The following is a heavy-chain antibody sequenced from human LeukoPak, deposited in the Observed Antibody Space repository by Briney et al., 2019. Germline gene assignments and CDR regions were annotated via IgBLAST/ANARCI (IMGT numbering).Heavy chain of an antibody. V-gene: IGHV4-39*01. J-gene: IGHJ3*02. D-gene: IGHD4-17*01. CDR1: GGSISSSSYY. CDR3: ARQDEGDIYYGDKKAFDI. Sequence: SETLSLTCTVSGGSISSSSYYWGWIRQPPGKGLEWIGSIYYSGSTYYNPSLKSRVTISVDTSKNQFSLKLSSVTAADTAVYYCARQDEGDIYYGDKKAFDIWGQGTMVTVSS. CDR2: IYYSGST.